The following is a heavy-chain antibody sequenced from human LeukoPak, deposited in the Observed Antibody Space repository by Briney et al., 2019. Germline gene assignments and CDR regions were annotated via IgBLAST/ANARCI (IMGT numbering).Heavy chain of an antibody. CDR1: GFTFRNVW. CDR3: TTSSDYEGLFDY. Sequence: GRSLRLSCAASGFTFRNVWMSWVRQAPGKGLEWVGRIKSISDGGTEDYAAPVRGRLTISGDDSKNTLYLQMNSLKTEDTAIYYCTTSSDYEGLFDYWGQGILVTVSS. J-gene: IGHJ4*02. D-gene: IGHD5-12*01. V-gene: IGHV3-15*01. CDR2: IKSISDGGTE.